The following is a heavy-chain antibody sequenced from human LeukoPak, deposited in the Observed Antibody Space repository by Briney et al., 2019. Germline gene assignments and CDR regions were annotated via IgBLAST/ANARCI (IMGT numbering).Heavy chain of an antibody. Sequence: GGSLRLSCAASGFTFSSYSMNWVRQAPGKGLEWVSVIYSGGSTYYADSVKGRFTISRDNSKNTLYLQMNSLRAEDTAVYYCARMVRGYYFDYWGQGTLVTVSS. CDR2: IYSGGST. CDR3: ARMVRGYYFDY. D-gene: IGHD3-10*01. J-gene: IGHJ4*02. V-gene: IGHV3-53*01. CDR1: GFTFSSYS.